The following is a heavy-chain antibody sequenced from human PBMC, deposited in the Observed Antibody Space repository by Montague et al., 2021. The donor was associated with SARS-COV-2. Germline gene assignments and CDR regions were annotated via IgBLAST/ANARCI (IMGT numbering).Heavy chain of an antibody. CDR2: INHIGTT. CDR3: ARHPPGHYDRSGIYKLYWYFDV. V-gene: IGHV4-34*01. CDR1: GGSFSDYY. Sequence: SETLSLTCAVYGGSFSDYYWTWIRQSPGKGLEWIGEINHIGTTNYNPSLKSRVSISKDTSKNQISLRLNSVTAADTAVYYCARHPPGHYDRSGIYKLYWYFDVWGRGTLVTVSS. J-gene: IGHJ2*01. D-gene: IGHD3-22*01.